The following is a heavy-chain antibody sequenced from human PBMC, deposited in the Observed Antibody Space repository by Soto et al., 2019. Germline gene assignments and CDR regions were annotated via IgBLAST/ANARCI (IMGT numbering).Heavy chain of an antibody. V-gene: IGHV3-48*01. D-gene: IGHD2-8*01. Sequence: GGSLRLSCAASGFSFSNYNMKWVRQAPGKGPEWVSYISSGGNTMYYAGPVRGRFTISRDNAKNSLYLQMNTLSAEDTAVYYCARTRNPRNGILDYWGQGTLVTVSS. CDR3: ARTRNPRNGILDY. CDR2: ISSGGNTM. CDR1: GFSFSNYN. J-gene: IGHJ4*02.